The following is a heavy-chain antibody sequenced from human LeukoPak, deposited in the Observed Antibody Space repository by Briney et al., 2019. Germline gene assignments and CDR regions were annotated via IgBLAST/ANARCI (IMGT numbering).Heavy chain of an antibody. CDR3: ARVAYGDYLYV. CDR1: GYTFTSYY. V-gene: IGHV1-46*01. Sequence: GASVKVSCKASGYTFTSYYMHWVRQAPGQGLEWMGVINPSGGSTTYAQNFQDRVTMTRDTSTSTVYMELSSLRSEDTAVYYCARVAYGDYLYVWGQGTLVAVTS. CDR2: INPSGGST. D-gene: IGHD3-16*02. J-gene: IGHJ4*02.